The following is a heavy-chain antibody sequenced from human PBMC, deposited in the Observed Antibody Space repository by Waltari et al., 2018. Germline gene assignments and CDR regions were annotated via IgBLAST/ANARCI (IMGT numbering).Heavy chain of an antibody. CDR3: ARASSSWGTSFDY. CDR1: GGSISSSNW. D-gene: IGHD6-13*01. V-gene: IGHV4-4*02. J-gene: IGHJ4*02. CDR2: INHSGGT. Sequence: QVQLQESGPGLVKPSGTLSLTCAVSGGSISSSNWWSWVRQPPGKGLEWIGEINHSGGTHYNPSLKSLVTISVDTSKNQFSLKLSSVTAADTAVYYCARASSSWGTSFDYWGQGTLVTVSS.